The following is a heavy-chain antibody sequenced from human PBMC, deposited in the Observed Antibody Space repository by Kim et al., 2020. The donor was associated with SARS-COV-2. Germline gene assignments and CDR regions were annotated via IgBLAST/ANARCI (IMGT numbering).Heavy chain of an antibody. J-gene: IGHJ4*02. CDR3: AKELLAAAGWFDY. CDR1: GFTFSSYG. Sequence: GGSLRLSCAASGFTFSSYGMHWVRQAPGKGLEWVAVISYDGSNKYYADSVKGRFTISRYNSKNTLYLQMNSLRAEDTAVYYCAKELLAAAGWFDYWGQGTLVTVSS. D-gene: IGHD6-13*01. V-gene: IGHV3-30*18. CDR2: ISYDGSNK.